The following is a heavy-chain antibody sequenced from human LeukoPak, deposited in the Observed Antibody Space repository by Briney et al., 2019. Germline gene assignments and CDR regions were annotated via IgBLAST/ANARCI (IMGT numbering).Heavy chain of an antibody. D-gene: IGHD5-24*01. J-gene: IGHJ4*02. Sequence: GGSLRLSCAASGFTFDDYAMHWVRQAPGKGLEWVSGISWNSGSIGYADSVKGRFTISRDNAQNSLYLQMNSLRAEDTAVYYCARGRDGSQSPIDYWGQGTLVTVSS. CDR2: ISWNSGSI. V-gene: IGHV3-9*01. CDR3: ARGRDGSQSPIDY. CDR1: GFTFDDYA.